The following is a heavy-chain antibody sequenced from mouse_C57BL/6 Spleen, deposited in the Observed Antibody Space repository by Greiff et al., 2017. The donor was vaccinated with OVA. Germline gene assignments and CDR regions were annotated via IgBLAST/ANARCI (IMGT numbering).Heavy chain of an antibody. D-gene: IGHD2-2*01. Sequence: EVQRVESGPGLVKPSQSLSLTCSVTGYSITSGYYWNWIRQFPGNKLEWMGYISYDGSNNYNPSLKNRISITRDTSKNQFFLKLNSVTTEDTATYYCARVDYGYDGYYAMDYWGQGTSVTVSS. CDR1: GYSITSGYY. V-gene: IGHV3-6*01. J-gene: IGHJ4*01. CDR2: ISYDGSN. CDR3: ARVDYGYDGYYAMDY.